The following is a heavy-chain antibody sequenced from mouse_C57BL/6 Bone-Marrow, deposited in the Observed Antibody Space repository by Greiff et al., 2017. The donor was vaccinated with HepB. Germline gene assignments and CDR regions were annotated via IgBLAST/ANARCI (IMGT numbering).Heavy chain of an antibody. CDR1: GYTFTSYW. J-gene: IGHJ3*01. CDR2: INPSNGGT. CDR3: ARLGNYYGRSRAWFAY. Sequence: QVQLQQPGTELVKPGASVTLSCKASGYTFTSYWLHWVKQRPGQGLEWIGNINPSNGGTNYNEKFKSKATLTVDKSSSTAYMQLSSLTSEDSAVYYCARLGNYYGRSRAWFAYWGQGTLVTVSA. V-gene: IGHV1-53*01. D-gene: IGHD1-1*01.